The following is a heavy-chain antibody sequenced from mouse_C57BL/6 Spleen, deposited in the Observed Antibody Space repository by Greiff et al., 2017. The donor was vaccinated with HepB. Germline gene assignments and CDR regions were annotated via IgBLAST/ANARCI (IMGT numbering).Heavy chain of an antibody. CDR3: ARSDYYGNYGYAMDY. V-gene: IGHV1-81*01. Sequence: QVQLQQSGAELARPGASVKLSCKASGYTFTSYGISWVKQRTGQGLEWIGEIYPRSGNTYYNEKFKGKATLTADKSSSTAYMELRSLTSEDSAVYVCARSDYYGNYGYAMDYWGQGTSVTVSS. CDR2: IYPRSGNT. J-gene: IGHJ4*01. D-gene: IGHD2-1*01. CDR1: GYTFTSYG.